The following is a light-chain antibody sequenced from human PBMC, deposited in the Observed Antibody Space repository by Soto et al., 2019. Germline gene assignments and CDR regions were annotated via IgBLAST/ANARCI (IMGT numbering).Light chain of an antibody. Sequence: DIQMTQSPSTLSASVGDRVTITCRASQSISSWLAWYQQKPGKAPKLLIYKASSFESGVPSRFSGSGSGTEFSLTISSLQPDDFATYCCQQYNSYSQFTFGQGTKLHIK. CDR2: KAS. V-gene: IGKV1-5*03. CDR1: QSISSW. CDR3: QQYNSYSQFT. J-gene: IGKJ2*01.